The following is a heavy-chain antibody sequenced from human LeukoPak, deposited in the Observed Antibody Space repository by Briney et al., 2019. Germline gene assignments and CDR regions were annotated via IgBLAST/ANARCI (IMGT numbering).Heavy chain of an antibody. D-gene: IGHD3-10*01. V-gene: IGHV5-51*01. J-gene: IGHJ3*02. CDR2: IYPGDSDT. CDR1: GYSFTSYW. CDR3: ARDYYYGSGSPYDAFDI. Sequence: GESLKISCKGSGYSFTSYWIGWVRQMSGKGLEWMGIIYPGDSDTRYSPSFQGQVTISADKSISTAYLQWSSLKASDTAMYYCARDYYYGSGSPYDAFDIWGQGTMVTVSS.